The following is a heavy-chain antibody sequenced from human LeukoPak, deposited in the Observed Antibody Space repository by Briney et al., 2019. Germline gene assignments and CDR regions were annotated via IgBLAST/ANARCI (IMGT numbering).Heavy chain of an antibody. CDR1: GGSISGNY. V-gene: IGHV4-59*01. J-gene: IGHJ3*02. CDR2: TYYSGAT. CDR3: AREGARWEPRFSAFDI. D-gene: IGHD1-26*01. Sequence: SETLSLTCTVSGGSISGNYWSWIRPPPGKGLEWIGYTYYSGATSSNPSLKSRVAISVDTSKNQFSLKLSSVTAADTAVYYCAREGARWEPRFSAFDIWGQGTMVTVPS.